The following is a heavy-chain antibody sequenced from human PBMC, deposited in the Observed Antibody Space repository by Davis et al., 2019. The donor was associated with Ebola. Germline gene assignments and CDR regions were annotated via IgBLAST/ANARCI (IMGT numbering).Heavy chain of an antibody. CDR3: ARGGSWYCFDC. D-gene: IGHD1-26*01. V-gene: IGHV4-61*01. CDR1: GGSVSSGSYY. J-gene: IGHJ4*02. Sequence: MPSETLSLTCTVSGGSVSSGSYYWSWIRQPPGKGLEWIGYIYYSGSTNYNPSLKSRVTISVDTSKNQFSLKLSSVTAADTAVYYCARGGSWYCFDCWGQGTLVTVSS. CDR2: IYYSGST.